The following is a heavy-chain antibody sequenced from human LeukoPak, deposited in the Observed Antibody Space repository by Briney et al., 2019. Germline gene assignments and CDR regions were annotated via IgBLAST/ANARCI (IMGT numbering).Heavy chain of an antibody. CDR3: ARGRPITIFGVVIIPGVWFDP. V-gene: IGHV4-39*07. D-gene: IGHD3-3*01. Sequence: PSETLSLTCTVSGGSISSSSYYWSWIRQPPGKGLEWIGEINHSGSTNYNPSLKSRVTISVDTSKNQFSLKLSSVTAADTAVYYCARGRPITIFGVVIIPGVWFDPWGQGTLVTVSS. CDR2: INHSGST. J-gene: IGHJ5*02. CDR1: GGSISSSSYY.